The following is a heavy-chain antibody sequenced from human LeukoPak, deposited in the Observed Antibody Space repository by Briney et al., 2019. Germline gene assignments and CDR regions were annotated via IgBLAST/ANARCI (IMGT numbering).Heavy chain of an antibody. CDR3: AGGKYYGSGTRPGYLGY. V-gene: IGHV3-53*01. Sequence: GGSLRLACAASDFSVNNNYVDWVRQAPGEGLEWVSCMDNFGIKTYADSVRDRFTVSRDSSRNVVFLQMNSLRVEDTAVYYCAGGKYYGSGTRPGYLGYWGLGTMVTVSS. CDR2: MDNFGIK. CDR1: DFSVNNNY. J-gene: IGHJ4*02. D-gene: IGHD3-10*01.